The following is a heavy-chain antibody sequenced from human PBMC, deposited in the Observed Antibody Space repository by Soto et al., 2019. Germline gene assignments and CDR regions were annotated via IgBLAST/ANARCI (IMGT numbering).Heavy chain of an antibody. CDR2: IYYSGST. J-gene: IGHJ4*02. Sequence: TLSLTCTVSGGSISSYYWSWIRQPPGKGLEWIGYIYYSGSTNYNPSLKSRVTISVDTSKNQFSLKLSSVTAADTAVYYCARGSGYDSNPDYWGQGTLVTVSS. CDR1: GGSISSYY. CDR3: ARGSGYDSNPDY. D-gene: IGHD5-12*01. V-gene: IGHV4-59*01.